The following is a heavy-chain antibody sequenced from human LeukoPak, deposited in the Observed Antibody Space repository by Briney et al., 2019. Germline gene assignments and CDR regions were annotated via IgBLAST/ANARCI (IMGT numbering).Heavy chain of an antibody. D-gene: IGHD5-12*01. CDR2: INPNSGGT. J-gene: IGHJ4*02. V-gene: IGHV1-2*02. CDR1: GYTFTSYA. Sequence: GASVKVSCKASGYTFTSYAMHWVRQAPGQRLEWMGWINPNSGGTNYAQKFQGRVTMTRDTSISTAYMELSRLRSDDTAVYYCARVFGYSGYDRGSLAYWGQGTLVTVSS. CDR3: ARVFGYSGYDRGSLAY.